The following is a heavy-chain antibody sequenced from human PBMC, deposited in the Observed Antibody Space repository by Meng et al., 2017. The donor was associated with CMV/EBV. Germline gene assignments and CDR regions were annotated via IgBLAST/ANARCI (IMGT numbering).Heavy chain of an antibody. CDR2: IDPSDSYT. D-gene: IGHD3-22*01. CDR1: GYSFTSYW. CDR3: AGTYYYDSSGYNH. V-gene: IGHV5-10-1*01. J-gene: IGHJ4*02. Sequence: KGCGYSFTSYWISWVRQMPGKGLEWMGRIDPSDSYTNYSPSFQGHVTISADKSISTAYLQWSSLKASDTAMYYCAGTYYYDSSGYNHWGQGTLVTVSS.